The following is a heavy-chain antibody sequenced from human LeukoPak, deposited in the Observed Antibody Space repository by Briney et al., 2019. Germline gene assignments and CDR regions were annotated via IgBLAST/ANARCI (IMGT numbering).Heavy chain of an antibody. CDR3: ARKGIYCIGGSCYTGRFDY. CDR1: GGTFSSYA. Sequence: SVKVSCKPSGGTFSSYAIRWVRQAPGQGLEWMGGIIPIFGTANYAQKFQGRITITADESTSTAYMDVSSLRSGDTAVYYCARKGIYCIGGSCYTGRFDYWGQGTLLTVSS. D-gene: IGHD2-15*01. V-gene: IGHV1-69*13. J-gene: IGHJ4*02. CDR2: IIPIFGTA.